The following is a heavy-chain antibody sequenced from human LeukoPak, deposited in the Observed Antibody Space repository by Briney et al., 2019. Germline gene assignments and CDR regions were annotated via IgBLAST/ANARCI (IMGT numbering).Heavy chain of an antibody. J-gene: IGHJ5*02. CDR3: ARANYYGSGSYYTHLGWFDP. CDR2: INHSGST. D-gene: IGHD3-10*01. Sequence: PSETLSLTCAVYGGSFSGYYWSWIRQPPGKGLEWIGEINHSGSTNYNPSLKSRVTISVDTSKNQFSLKLSSVTAADTAVYYCARANYYGSGSYYTHLGWFDPWGQGTLVTVSS. V-gene: IGHV4-34*01. CDR1: GGSFSGYY.